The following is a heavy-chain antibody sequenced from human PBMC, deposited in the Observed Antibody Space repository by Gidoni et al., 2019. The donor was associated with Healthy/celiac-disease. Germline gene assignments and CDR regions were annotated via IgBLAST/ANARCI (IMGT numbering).Heavy chain of an antibody. CDR1: GFTFDDYA. Sequence: EVQLVESGGGLVQPGRSLRLSCAASGFTFDDYAMHWVRQAPGKGMEWVSGISWNSGSIGYADSVKGRFTISRDNAKNSLYLQMNSLRAEDTALYYCAKDLGGVWFGELSTKSAFDIWGQGTMVTVSS. CDR2: ISWNSGSI. J-gene: IGHJ3*02. V-gene: IGHV3-9*01. CDR3: AKDLGGVWFGELSTKSAFDI. D-gene: IGHD3-10*01.